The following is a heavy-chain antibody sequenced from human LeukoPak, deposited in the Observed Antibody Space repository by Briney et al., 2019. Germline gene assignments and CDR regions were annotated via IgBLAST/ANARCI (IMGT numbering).Heavy chain of an antibody. D-gene: IGHD3-3*01. J-gene: IGHJ5*02. CDR1: GGSFSGYY. CDR2: INHSGST. CDR3: ARRLSQYYDFWSGRYNWFDP. V-gene: IGHV4-34*01. Sequence: SETLSLTCAVYGGSFSGYYWSWIRQPPGKGLEWIGEINHSGSTNYNPSLKSRVTISVDTSKDQFSLKLSSVTAADTAVYYCARRLSQYYDFWSGRYNWFDPWGQGTLVTVSS.